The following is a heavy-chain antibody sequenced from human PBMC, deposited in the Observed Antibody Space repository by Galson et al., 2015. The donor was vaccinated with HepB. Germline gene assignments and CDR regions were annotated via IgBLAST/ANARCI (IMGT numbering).Heavy chain of an antibody. D-gene: IGHD3-22*01. CDR3: AKAGNYYDSSGYYDPYFDY. CDR2: ISGSGGST. CDR1: GFTFSSYA. J-gene: IGHJ4*02. V-gene: IGHV3-23*01. Sequence: SLRLSCAASGFTFSSYAMSWVRQAPGKGLEWVSAISGSGGSTYYADSVKGRFTISRDNSKNTLYLQMSSLRAEDTAVYYCAKAGNYYDSSGYYDPYFDYWGQGTLVTVSS.